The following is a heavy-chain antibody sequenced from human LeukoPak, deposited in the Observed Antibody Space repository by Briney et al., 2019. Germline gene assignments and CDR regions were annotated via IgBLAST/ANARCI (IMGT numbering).Heavy chain of an antibody. D-gene: IGHD3-10*01. CDR1: GGSFSGYY. CDR2: INHSGST. J-gene: IGHJ6*02. Sequence: SETLSLTCAVYGGSFSGYYWSWIRQPPGKGLEWIGGINHSGSTNYNPSLKSRVTISVDTSKNQFSLKLSSVTAADTAVYYCARGQRTVLLWFGESRSYYYGMDVWGQGTTVTVSS. CDR3: ARGQRTVLLWFGESRSYYYGMDV. V-gene: IGHV4-34*01.